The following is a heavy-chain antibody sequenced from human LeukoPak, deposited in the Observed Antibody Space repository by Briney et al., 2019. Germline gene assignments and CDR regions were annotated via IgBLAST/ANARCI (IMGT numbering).Heavy chain of an antibody. CDR3: AAADYYDSSGYYPYAFHI. Sequence: SVEVSCKASGFTFTRSAMQWVRQARGQRLEWIGWIVVGSGNTNYAQKFQERVTITRDMSTSTAYMELSSLRSEDTAVYFCAAADYYDSSGYYPYAFHIWGQGTMVTVSS. J-gene: IGHJ3*02. CDR2: IVVGSGNT. D-gene: IGHD3-22*01. V-gene: IGHV1-58*02. CDR1: GFTFTRSA.